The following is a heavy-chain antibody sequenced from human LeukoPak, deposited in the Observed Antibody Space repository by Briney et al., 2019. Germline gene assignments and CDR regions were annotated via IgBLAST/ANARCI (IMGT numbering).Heavy chain of an antibody. Sequence: SETLSLTCTVSRYDINSVYYWGWIRQPPGKGLEWIGSIYHSGSTYYNASLKSRVTISMDTSRNKFSLNPNSVTAADTAVYYCARAGGYYGSGSFLDYWGQGLLVTVSS. V-gene: IGHV4-38-2*02. D-gene: IGHD3-10*01. CDR3: ARAGGYYGSGSFLDY. CDR2: IYHSGST. CDR1: RYDINSVYY. J-gene: IGHJ4*02.